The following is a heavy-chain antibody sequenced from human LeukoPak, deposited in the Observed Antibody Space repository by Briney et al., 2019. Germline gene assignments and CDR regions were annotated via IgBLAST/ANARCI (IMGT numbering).Heavy chain of an antibody. CDR2: FDPEDGET. D-gene: IGHD3-3*01. Sequence: ASVTVSCKVSGYTLTELSMHWVRQAPGKGLEWMGGFDPEDGETIYAQKFQGRVTMTEDTSTDTAYMELSSLRSEDTAVYYCATVLTSYDFWSGYYTGPTSYFDYWGQGTLVTVSS. CDR3: ATVLTSYDFWSGYYTGPTSYFDY. CDR1: GYTLTELS. V-gene: IGHV1-24*01. J-gene: IGHJ4*02.